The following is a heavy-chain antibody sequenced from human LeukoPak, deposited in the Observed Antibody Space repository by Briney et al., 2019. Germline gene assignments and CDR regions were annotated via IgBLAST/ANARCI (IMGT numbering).Heavy chain of an antibody. V-gene: IGHV1-8*01. CDR3: ARFPDLAVAGRERYNWFDP. Sequence: ASVKVSCKASGYTFTSYDINWVRQATGQGLEWMGWMNPNSGNTGYAQKFQGRVTMTRNTSISTAYMELSSLRSEDTAVYYCARFPDLAVAGRERYNWFDPWGQGTLVTVSS. CDR1: GYTFTSYD. CDR2: MNPNSGNT. J-gene: IGHJ5*02. D-gene: IGHD6-19*01.